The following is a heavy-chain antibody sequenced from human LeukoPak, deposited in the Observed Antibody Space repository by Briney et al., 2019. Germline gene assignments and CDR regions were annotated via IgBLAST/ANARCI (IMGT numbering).Heavy chain of an antibody. CDR1: GYTFIGYY. J-gene: IGHJ4*02. D-gene: IGHD2/OR15-2a*01. CDR2: INPSSGGT. Sequence: ASVKVSCKASGYTFIGYYMHWVRQAPGQGLEWMGWINPSSGGTKYAQKFQGRVTLTRDTSISTAHKELSRLTSDDTAVYYCARDILGEYGYWGQGTLVTVSS. CDR3: ARDILGEYGY. V-gene: IGHV1-2*02.